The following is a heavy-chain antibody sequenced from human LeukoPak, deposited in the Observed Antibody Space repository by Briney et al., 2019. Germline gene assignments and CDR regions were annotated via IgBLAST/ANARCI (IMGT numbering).Heavy chain of an antibody. J-gene: IGHJ4*02. CDR1: GYTFTSYG. CDR3: AREVLQEVDIVAADQGPGY. Sequence: ASVKVSCKASGYTFTSYGISWVRQAPGQGLEWMGWISAYNGNTNYAQKLQGRVTMTTDTSTSTAYMELRSLRSDDTAVYYCAREVLQEVDIVAADQGPGYWGQGTLVTVSS. V-gene: IGHV1-18*01. CDR2: ISAYNGNT. D-gene: IGHD5-12*01.